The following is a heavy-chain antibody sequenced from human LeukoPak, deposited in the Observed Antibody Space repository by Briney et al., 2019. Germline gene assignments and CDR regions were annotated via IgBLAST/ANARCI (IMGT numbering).Heavy chain of an antibody. D-gene: IGHD6-13*01. V-gene: IGHV3-33*01. Sequence: PGRSLRLSCAASGFTFSSYGMHWVRQAPGKGLEWVAVIWYDGSNKYYADSVKGRFTISRDNSKNTLYLQMNSLRAEDTAVYYCARLDGSWQTGTDIAPDYWGQGTLVTVSS. CDR2: IWYDGSNK. J-gene: IGHJ4*02. CDR1: GFTFSSYG. CDR3: ARLDGSWQTGTDIAPDY.